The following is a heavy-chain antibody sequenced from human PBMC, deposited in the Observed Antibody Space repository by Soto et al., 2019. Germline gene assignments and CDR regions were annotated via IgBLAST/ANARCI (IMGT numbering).Heavy chain of an antibody. J-gene: IGHJ5*02. CDR2: ISYNGKT. V-gene: IGHV4-59*08. CDR1: GDSFTNYY. CDR3: ARPNWYGSGSWWLDP. D-gene: IGHD3-10*01. Sequence: SETLSLTCSVSGDSFTNYYWTWIRQPPGKGLEYIGYISYNGKTNYNPSLKSRVTISMNTSKRQFSLKLTSVTAADSAVYYCARPNWYGSGSWWLDPWGQGTLVTSPQ.